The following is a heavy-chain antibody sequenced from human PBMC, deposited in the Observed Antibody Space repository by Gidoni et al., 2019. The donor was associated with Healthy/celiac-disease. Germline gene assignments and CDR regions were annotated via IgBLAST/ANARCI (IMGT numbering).Heavy chain of an antibody. CDR2: ISSSSSYI. Sequence: EVQLVESGGGLVKPGRSLRLSCAASGFTFSRYSMNWVRQAPGKGLEWVSSISSSSSYIYYADSVKGRFTISRDNAKNSLYLQMNSLRAEDTAVYYCGRSVSAARLINDYWGQGTLVTVSS. CDR3: GRSVSAARLINDY. D-gene: IGHD6-6*01. CDR1: GFTFSRYS. V-gene: IGHV3-21*01. J-gene: IGHJ4*02.